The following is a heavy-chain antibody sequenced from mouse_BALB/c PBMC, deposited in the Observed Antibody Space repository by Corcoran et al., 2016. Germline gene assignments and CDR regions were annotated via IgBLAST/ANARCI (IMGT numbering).Heavy chain of an antibody. Sequence: EVQLQQSGAELVKPGASVKLSCTASGFNIKDTYMHWVKQRPAQGLEWIGRIDPANGNTKYDPKFQGKATITADTSSNTAYLQLSSLTSEDTAVYYCARWLRQYFDVWGAGTTVTVSS. J-gene: IGHJ1*01. D-gene: IGHD2-2*01. CDR2: IDPANGNT. V-gene: IGHV14-3*02. CDR1: GFNIKDTY. CDR3: ARWLRQYFDV.